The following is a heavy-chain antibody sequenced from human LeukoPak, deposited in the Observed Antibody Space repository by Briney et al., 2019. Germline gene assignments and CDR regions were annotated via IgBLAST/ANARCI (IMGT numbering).Heavy chain of an antibody. CDR2: MNPNSGNT. Sequence: ASVKVSCKASGYTFTSYDINWVRQATGQGLEWMGWMNPNSGNTGYAQKFQGRVTMTRNTSISTAYMELSSLRSEDTAVYYCTRGLSRWLQSPGWFDPWGQGTLVTVSS. CDR1: GYTFTSYD. J-gene: IGHJ5*02. CDR3: TRGLSRWLQSPGWFDP. V-gene: IGHV1-8*01. D-gene: IGHD5-24*01.